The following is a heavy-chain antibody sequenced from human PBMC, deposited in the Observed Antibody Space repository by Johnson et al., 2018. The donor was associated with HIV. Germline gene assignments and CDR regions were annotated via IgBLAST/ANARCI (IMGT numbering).Heavy chain of an antibody. V-gene: IGHV3-7*05. J-gene: IGHJ3*02. Sequence: VQLVESGGGVVQPGRSLRLSCEASGFSFSNYWMSWVRQAPGKGLEWVANIKEDGSDDYYVDSVKGRFTISRDNAKNSLYLQMNSLRAEDTAVYYCARRDTYYYDSTPGAFDIWGQGTMVTVSS. CDR3: ARRDTYYYDSTPGAFDI. D-gene: IGHD3-22*01. CDR2: IKEDGSDD. CDR1: GFSFSNYW.